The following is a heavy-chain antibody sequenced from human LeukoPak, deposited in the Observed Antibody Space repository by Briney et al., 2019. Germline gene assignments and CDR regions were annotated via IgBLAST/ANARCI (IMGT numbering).Heavy chain of an antibody. D-gene: IGHD6-6*01. CDR3: ARGRVTFSFSSGLGY. J-gene: IGHJ4*02. V-gene: IGHV1-46*03. Sequence: EASVKVSCKASGYTFTGYYMHWVRQAPGQGLEWMGIINPSGGGTTYAQTFQGRVTMTRDTSTSTVYMELSSLRSEDTAVYFCARGRVTFSFSSGLGYWGQGTLVTVSS. CDR1: GYTFTGYY. CDR2: INPSGGGT.